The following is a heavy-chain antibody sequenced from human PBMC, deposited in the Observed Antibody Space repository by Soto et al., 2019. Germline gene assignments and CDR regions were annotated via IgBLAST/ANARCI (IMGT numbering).Heavy chain of an antibody. CDR1: GFTFGDYA. Sequence: RRLSCTASGFTFGDYAMSWVRQAPGKGLEWVGFIRSKAAGGTAEYAASVKGRFTISRDDSKGIAYLQMNSLKTEDTAVYYCTRDQPITPWGQGTMVTVSS. CDR3: TRDQPITP. D-gene: IGHD3-10*01. CDR2: IRSKAAGGTA. V-gene: IGHV3-49*04. J-gene: IGHJ3*01.